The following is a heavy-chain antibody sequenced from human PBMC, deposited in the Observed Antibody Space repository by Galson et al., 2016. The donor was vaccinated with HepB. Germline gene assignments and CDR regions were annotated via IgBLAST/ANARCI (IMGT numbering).Heavy chain of an antibody. V-gene: IGHV3-9*01. CDR2: ITWNSGSI. CDR1: GFTFVDYA. D-gene: IGHD2-21*01. CDR3: AKDRRAWLGDNYFDY. Sequence: SLRLSCAASGFTFVDYAMHWVRQAPGKGLEWVSGITWNSGSIVYADSVKGRFTISRDNAKNSLYPQMNSLRSEDTAFYYCAKDRRAWLGDNYFDYWGQGALVTVSS. J-gene: IGHJ4*02.